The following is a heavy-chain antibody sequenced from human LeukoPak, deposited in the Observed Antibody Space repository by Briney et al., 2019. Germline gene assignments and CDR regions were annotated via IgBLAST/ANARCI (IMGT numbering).Heavy chain of an antibody. J-gene: IGHJ5*02. CDR2: IIPIFGTA. CDR3: AKKIYSSGWSELGWFDP. V-gene: IGHV1-69*13. D-gene: IGHD6-19*01. Sequence: GASVKVSCKASGGTFSSYAISWVRQAPGQGLEWMGGIIPIFGTANYAQKFQGRVTITADESTSTAYMELSSLRSGDTAVYYCAKKIYSSGWSELGWFDPWGQGTLVTVSS. CDR1: GGTFSSYA.